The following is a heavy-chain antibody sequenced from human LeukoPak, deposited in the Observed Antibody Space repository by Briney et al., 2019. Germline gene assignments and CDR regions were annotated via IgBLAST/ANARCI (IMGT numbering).Heavy chain of an antibody. Sequence: ASVKVSCKASGYTFTSYGISWVRQAPGQGLEWMGWISAYNGKTNYAQKLQGRVTMTTDTSTSTAYMELRSLRSDDTAVYYCARETLRSSSWYALEGGRNWFDPWGQGTLVTVSS. V-gene: IGHV1-18*01. D-gene: IGHD6-13*01. CDR2: ISAYNGKT. J-gene: IGHJ5*02. CDR1: GYTFTSYG. CDR3: ARETLRSSSWYALEGGRNWFDP.